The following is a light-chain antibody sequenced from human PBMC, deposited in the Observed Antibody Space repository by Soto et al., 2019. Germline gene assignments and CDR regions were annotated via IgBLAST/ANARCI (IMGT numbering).Light chain of an antibody. CDR1: QSISSNY. CDR2: GAS. Sequence: ESVLTQSPGTLSLSPGETVTLSCRASQSISSNYVAWFQHKPGQAPRLLIYGASSRAPGIPERFSGSGSGTGFSLTINRLEPEDSAVFYCQQYGYPQLTFGGGTKVDIK. J-gene: IGKJ4*01. V-gene: IGKV3-20*01. CDR3: QQYGYPQLT.